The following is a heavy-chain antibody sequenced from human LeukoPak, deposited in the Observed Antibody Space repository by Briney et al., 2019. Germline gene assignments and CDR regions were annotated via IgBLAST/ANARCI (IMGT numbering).Heavy chain of an antibody. CDR2: IYYSGST. CDR1: GGSISSYY. V-gene: IGHV4-59*01. D-gene: IGHD3-22*01. CDR3: ARDHKSDYYDSSGYYVYALDI. Sequence: SETLSLTCTVSGGSISSYYWSWIRQPPGKGLEWIGYIYYSGSTNYNPSLKSRVTISVDTSKNQFSLKLSSVTAADTAVYYCARDHKSDYYDSSGYYVYALDIWGQGTMFTVSS. J-gene: IGHJ3*02.